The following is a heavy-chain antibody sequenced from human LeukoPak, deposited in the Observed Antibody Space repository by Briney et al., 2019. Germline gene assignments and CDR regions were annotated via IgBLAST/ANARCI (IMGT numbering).Heavy chain of an antibody. CDR2: INPSGGTT. Sequence: GASVRVSCKASGYTFTSYYMHWVRQAPGQGLEWMGVINPSGGTTNYAEKFKGRVTMTRDTSTNTVYMELSSLRSEDTAVYYCARGAVAVLRSWFDPWGQGTLVTVSS. V-gene: IGHV1-46*01. CDR3: ARGAVAVLRSWFDP. J-gene: IGHJ5*02. D-gene: IGHD6-19*01. CDR1: GYTFTSYY.